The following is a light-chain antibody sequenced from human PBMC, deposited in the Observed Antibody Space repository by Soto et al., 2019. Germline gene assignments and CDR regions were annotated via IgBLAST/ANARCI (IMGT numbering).Light chain of an antibody. J-gene: IGLJ2*01. CDR1: SSDVGSYNL. CDR3: CSYAGSSTLV. CDR2: EGS. Sequence: QSALTQPASVSGSPGQSITISCTGTSSDVGSYNLVSWYQQHPGKAPKLKIYEGSKRPSGVSNRFSGSKSANTASLTISGLQAEDEADYYCCSYAGSSTLVFGGGTQLTVL. V-gene: IGLV2-23*01.